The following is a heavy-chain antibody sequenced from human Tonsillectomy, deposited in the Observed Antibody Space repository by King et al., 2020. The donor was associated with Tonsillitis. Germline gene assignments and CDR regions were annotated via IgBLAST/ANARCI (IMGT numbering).Heavy chain of an antibody. D-gene: IGHD3-10*01. CDR3: ARGAEYYYGSGNRIEY. CDR1: GFSFSNYW. Sequence: VQLVESGGGLVQPGGSLRLSVAASGFSFSNYWMNWVRQAPGKGLEWVANIKEDGSGKYHVDSVKGRFTISRDNAQNSLYLQMNSLRVEDTAVYYCARGAEYYYGSGNRIEYWGQGTLVTVSS. J-gene: IGHJ4*02. CDR2: IKEDGSGK. V-gene: IGHV3-7*03.